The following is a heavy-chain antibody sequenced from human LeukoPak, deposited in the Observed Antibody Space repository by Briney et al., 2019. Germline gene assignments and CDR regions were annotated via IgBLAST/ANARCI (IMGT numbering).Heavy chain of an antibody. D-gene: IGHD3-22*01. V-gene: IGHV4-39*07. J-gene: IGHJ3*02. CDR2: IYYSGST. Sequence: SETLSLTCTVSGGSISSSSYYWGWIRQPPGKGLEWIGSIYYSGSTYYNPSLKSRVTISVDTSKNQFSLKLSSVTAADTAVYYCVRGDDSSGSDDAIDIWGQGTRVSVSS. CDR3: VRGDDSSGSDDAIDI. CDR1: GGSISSSSYY.